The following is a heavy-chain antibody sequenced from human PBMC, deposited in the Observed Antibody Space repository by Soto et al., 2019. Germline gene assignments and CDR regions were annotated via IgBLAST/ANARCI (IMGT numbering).Heavy chain of an antibody. Sequence: QVQLVQSGAKVKKPGSSVKVSCKASGGTFSSYAISWVRQAPGQGLEWMGGIIPIFGTANYAQKFQGRVTITADESTSTAYMELSSLRSEDTAVYYCARGDESSSSYYYYGMDVWGQGTTVTVSS. J-gene: IGHJ6*02. V-gene: IGHV1-69*12. CDR1: GGTFSSYA. CDR3: ARGDESSSSYYYYGMDV. D-gene: IGHD6-6*01. CDR2: IIPIFGTA.